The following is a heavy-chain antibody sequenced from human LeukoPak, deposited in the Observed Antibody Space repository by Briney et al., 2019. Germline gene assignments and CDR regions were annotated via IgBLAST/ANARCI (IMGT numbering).Heavy chain of an antibody. D-gene: IGHD2-15*01. CDR2: INHSGST. CDR1: GGSFSGYY. Sequence: KSSETLSLTCAVHGGSFSGYYWSWIRQPPGKGLEWIGEINHSGSTNYNPSLKSRVTISVDTSKNQFSLKLSSVTAADTAVYYCARGEYEYCSGGSCYYSYWGQGTLVTVSS. CDR3: ARGEYEYCSGGSCYYSY. V-gene: IGHV4-34*01. J-gene: IGHJ4*02.